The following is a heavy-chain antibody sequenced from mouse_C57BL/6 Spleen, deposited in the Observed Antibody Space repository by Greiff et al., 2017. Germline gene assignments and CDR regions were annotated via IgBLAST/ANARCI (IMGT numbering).Heavy chain of an antibody. Sequence: VQLQQSGAELARPGASVKLSCKASGYTFTSYGISWVKQRTGQGLEWIGEIYPRSGNTYYNEKFKGKATLTADKSSSTAYMELRSLTSEDSAVYFCARDFITTVVAKAMDYWGQGTSVTVSS. CDR1: GYTFTSYG. CDR3: ARDFITTVVAKAMDY. D-gene: IGHD1-1*01. CDR2: IYPRSGNT. V-gene: IGHV1-81*01. J-gene: IGHJ4*01.